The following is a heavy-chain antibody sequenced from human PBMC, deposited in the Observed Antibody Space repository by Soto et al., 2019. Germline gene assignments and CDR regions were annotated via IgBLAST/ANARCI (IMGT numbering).Heavy chain of an antibody. D-gene: IGHD5-18*01. CDR3: ARERGRGYSYGYEYYYYGMDV. V-gene: IGHV3-21*01. CDR1: GFTFSSYS. CDR2: ISSSSSYI. Sequence: KTGGSLRLSCAASGFTFSSYSMNWVRRAPGKGLEWVSSISSSSSYIYYADSVKGRFTISRDNAKNSLYLQMNSLRAEDTAVYYCARERGRGYSYGYEYYYYGMDVWGQGTTVTVSS. J-gene: IGHJ6*02.